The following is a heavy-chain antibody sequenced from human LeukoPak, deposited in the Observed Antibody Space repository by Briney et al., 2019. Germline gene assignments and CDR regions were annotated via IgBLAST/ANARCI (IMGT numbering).Heavy chain of an antibody. CDR1: GGSISSYY. V-gene: IGHV4-59*08. CDR3: GRQKGYYYGMDV. J-gene: IGHJ6*02. Sequence: SETLSLTCTVSGGSISSYYWSWLRQPPGKGLEWIGYIYYSGSTNYNPSLKSRVTISVDTSKNQFSLNLSSVTAADTAVYYCGRQKGYYYGMDVWGQGTTVTVSS. CDR2: IYYSGST.